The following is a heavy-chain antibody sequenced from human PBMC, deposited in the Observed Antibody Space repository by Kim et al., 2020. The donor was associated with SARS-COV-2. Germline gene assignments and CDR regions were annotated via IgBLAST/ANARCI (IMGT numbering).Heavy chain of an antibody. J-gene: IGHJ6*02. D-gene: IGHD4-4*01. CDR1: GGTFSSYA. CDR3: ASAYRQANYYYGMDV. V-gene: IGHV1-69*13. Sequence: SVKVSCKASGGTFSSYAISWVRQAPGQGLEWMGGIIPIFGTANYAQKFQGRVTITADESTSTAYMELSSLRSEDTAVYYCASAYRQANYYYGMDVWGQGTTVTVSS. CDR2: IIPIFGTA.